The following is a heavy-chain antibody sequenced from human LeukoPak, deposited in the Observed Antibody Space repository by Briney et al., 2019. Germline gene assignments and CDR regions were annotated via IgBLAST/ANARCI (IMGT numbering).Heavy chain of an antibody. CDR2: ISGSGGST. CDR1: GFIFGNHA. CDR3: AKEGGYCSSSSCSDYFDY. V-gene: IGHV3-23*01. Sequence: PGGSLRLSCAASGFIFGNHAMSWVRQAPGKGLEWVSTISGSGGSTYYADSVKGRCTISRDNSKGTLYLQVNGLRADDTAVYYCAKEGGYCSSSSCSDYFDYWGQGSLVTVSS. J-gene: IGHJ4*02. D-gene: IGHD2-2*01.